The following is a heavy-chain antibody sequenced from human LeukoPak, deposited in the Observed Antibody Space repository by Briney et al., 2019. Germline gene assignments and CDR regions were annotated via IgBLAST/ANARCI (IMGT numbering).Heavy chain of an antibody. CDR3: ARGRITMVRGVIITFDY. CDR2: INHSGST. CDR1: GGSFSGYY. V-gene: IGHV4-34*01. J-gene: IGHJ4*02. Sequence: SETLSLTCAVYGGSFSGYYWSWIRQPPGKGLEWIGEINHSGSTNYNPSLESRVTISVDTSKNQFSLKLSSVTAADTAVYYCARGRITMVRGVIITFDYWGQGTLVTVSS. D-gene: IGHD3-10*01.